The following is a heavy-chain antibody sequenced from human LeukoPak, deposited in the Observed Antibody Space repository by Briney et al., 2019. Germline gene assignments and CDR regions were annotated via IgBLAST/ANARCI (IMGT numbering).Heavy chain of an antibody. J-gene: IGHJ3*01. CDR1: GDSVSSNSAA. Sequence: SQTLSLTCAISGDSVSSNSAAWNWIRQSPSRGLEWLARTYYRSKWYSDYAASVKSRITINPDTSKNQFSLQLNSVTPEDPAVYYCSRFRDSTPVATDAFDVWGQGTRVTVAS. D-gene: IGHD4-23*01. V-gene: IGHV6-1*01. CDR2: TYYRSKWYS. CDR3: SRFRDSTPVATDAFDV.